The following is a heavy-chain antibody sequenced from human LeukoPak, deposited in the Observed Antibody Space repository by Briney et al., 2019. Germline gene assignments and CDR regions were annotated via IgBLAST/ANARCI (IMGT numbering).Heavy chain of an antibody. CDR1: GFTFNTYG. CDR2: ISGSDGGT. V-gene: IGHV3-23*01. CDR3: VKGRQVFDY. J-gene: IGHJ4*02. Sequence: GGSLRLSCAASGFTFNTYGTSWVREAPGKGLEWVSGISGSDGGTFNADSVKGRFTISRDNSKNTLYLQMNSLRVEDTAIYYCVKGRQVFDYWGQGTLVTVSS.